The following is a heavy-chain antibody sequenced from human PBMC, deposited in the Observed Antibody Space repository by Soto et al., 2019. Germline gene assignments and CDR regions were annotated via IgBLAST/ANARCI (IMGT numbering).Heavy chain of an antibody. CDR3: ARLRGQLLTNNDYYYYYGMDV. Sequence: SETLSLTCTVSGGSVSSGSYYWSWIRQPPGKGLEWIGYIYYSGSTNYNPSLKSRVTISVDTSKNQFSLKLSSVTAADTAVYYCARLRGQLLTNNDYYYYYGMDVWGQGTTVTVSS. D-gene: IGHD2-2*01. J-gene: IGHJ6*02. V-gene: IGHV4-61*01. CDR1: GGSVSSGSYY. CDR2: IYYSGST.